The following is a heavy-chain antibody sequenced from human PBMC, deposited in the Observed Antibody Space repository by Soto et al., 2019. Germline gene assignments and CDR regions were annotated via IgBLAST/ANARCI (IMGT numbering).Heavy chain of an antibody. D-gene: IGHD1-7*01. V-gene: IGHV3-74*01. J-gene: IGHJ5*02. CDR2: INSDGSST. CDR3: ASGTTPRFDP. Sequence: EVQLVESGGGLVQPGGSLRLSCAASGFTFSSYWMHWVRQAPGKGLVWVARINSDGSSTSYADSVKGRFTLSRNNAKNTLYLQMNSLRAEDTAVYYCASGTTPRFDPCGNGTLVTVSS. CDR1: GFTFSSYW.